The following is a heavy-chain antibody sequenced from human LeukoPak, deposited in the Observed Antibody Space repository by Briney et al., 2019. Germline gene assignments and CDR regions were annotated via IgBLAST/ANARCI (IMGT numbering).Heavy chain of an antibody. CDR3: AKSLPPRYTYGSTFDY. V-gene: IGHV3-48*03. CDR1: GFTFSSYE. CDR2: ISSSGGAI. Sequence: QPGGSLRLSCAASGFTFSSYEMNWVRQAPGKGLEWVSYISSSGGAIYYADSVKGRFTISRDNSKNTLYLQMNSLRAEDTAVYYCAKSLPPRYTYGSTFDYWGQGTLVTVSS. J-gene: IGHJ4*02. D-gene: IGHD5-18*01.